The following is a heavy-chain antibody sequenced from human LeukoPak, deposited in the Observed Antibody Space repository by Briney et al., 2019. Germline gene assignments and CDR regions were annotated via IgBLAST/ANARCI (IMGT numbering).Heavy chain of an antibody. CDR3: AKSPQLAYCGGDCPPEYYFDY. CDR1: GFTFSSYA. Sequence: GGSLRLSCAASGFTFSSYAMSWVRQAPGKGLEWVSAISGSGGSTYYADSVKGRFTISRDHSKNTLYLQMNSLRAEDTAVYYCAKSPQLAYCGGDCPPEYYFDYWGQGTLVTVSS. CDR2: ISGSGGST. J-gene: IGHJ4*02. D-gene: IGHD2-21*02. V-gene: IGHV3-23*01.